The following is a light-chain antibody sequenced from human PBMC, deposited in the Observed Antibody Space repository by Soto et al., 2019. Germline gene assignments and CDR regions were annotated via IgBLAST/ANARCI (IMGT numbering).Light chain of an antibody. CDR3: TSYTTSGTYI. Sequence: QSVLTQPASVSGSPGQSITISCTGTSSDVGGYNFVSWYQHHPGKVPKLIIFDVNNRPSGISNRFSGSKSDNTASLTISGLQAEDEADYICTSYTTSGTYILGTGTKLTVL. V-gene: IGLV2-14*03. CDR1: SSDVGGYNF. J-gene: IGLJ1*01. CDR2: DVN.